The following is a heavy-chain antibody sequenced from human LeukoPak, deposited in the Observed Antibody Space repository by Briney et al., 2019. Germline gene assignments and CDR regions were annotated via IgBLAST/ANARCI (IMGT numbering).Heavy chain of an antibody. CDR3: VRHRRVASDSSGYYYLRRLAPADGAFDL. CDR1: GYSISSGYY. D-gene: IGHD3-22*01. Sequence: SETLSLTCTVSGYSISSGYYWGWIRQPPGKGLEWIGSIYHSGSTYYNPSLKSRLTISVDTSKNHLSLKLSSVTAADTDVYYCVRHRRVASDSSGYYYLRRLAPADGAFDLWGQGTMVTVSS. V-gene: IGHV4-38-2*02. J-gene: IGHJ3*01. CDR2: IYHSGST.